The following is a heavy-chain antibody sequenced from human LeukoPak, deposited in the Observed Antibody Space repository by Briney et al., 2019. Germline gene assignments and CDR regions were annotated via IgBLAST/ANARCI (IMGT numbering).Heavy chain of an antibody. J-gene: IGHJ4*02. CDR3: ARDGICSGGSCYY. Sequence: SVKVSCKASGGTFSSYAISWVRQAPGQGLEWMGRIIPILGIASYAQKFQGRVTITADKSTSTAYMELSSLRSEDTAVYYCARDGICSGGSCYYWGQGTLVTVSS. CDR2: IIPILGIA. CDR1: GGTFSSYA. D-gene: IGHD2-15*01. V-gene: IGHV1-69*04.